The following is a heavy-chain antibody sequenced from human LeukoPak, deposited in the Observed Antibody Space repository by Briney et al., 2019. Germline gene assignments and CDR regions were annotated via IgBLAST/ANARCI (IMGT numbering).Heavy chain of an antibody. CDR3: VRALLGPAMIFNY. CDR2: LYSDGSA. CDR1: GFTVSSNY. D-gene: IGHD5-18*01. J-gene: IGHJ4*02. Sequence: GGSLRLSCAASGFTVSSNYMTWVRQAPGKGLEWVSVLYSDGSAYYADSVKGRFTISRDNSKNTLYLQMNSLRAEDTAVYYCVRALLGPAMIFNYWGQGTLVTVSS. V-gene: IGHV3-66*01.